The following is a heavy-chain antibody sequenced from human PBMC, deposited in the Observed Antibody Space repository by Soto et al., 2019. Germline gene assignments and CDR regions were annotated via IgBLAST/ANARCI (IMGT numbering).Heavy chain of an antibody. CDR2: MNPNSGNT. J-gene: IGHJ4*02. CDR1: GYTFTSYD. CDR3: ARVLYYDEIWGSYRYYGFDF. D-gene: IGHD3-16*02. Sequence: ASVKVSCKASGYTFTSYDINWVRQATGQGLEWMGWMNPNSGNTGYAQKFQGRVTMTRNTSISTAYMELSSLRSEDTAVYYCARVLYYDEIWGSYRYYGFDFWGQGTLVTVSS. V-gene: IGHV1-8*01.